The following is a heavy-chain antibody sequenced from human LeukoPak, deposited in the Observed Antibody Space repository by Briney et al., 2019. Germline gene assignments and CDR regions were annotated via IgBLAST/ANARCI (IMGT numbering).Heavy chain of an antibody. D-gene: IGHD3-9*01. CDR1: GFTFSSYA. Sequence: PGGSLRLSCAASGFTFSSYAMSWVRQAPGKGLEWVSSISGSGGYTYYADSVKGRFTISRDNSKNTLYLQMNSLRAEDTAVFYCAKGYLTGYTAAWHFDHWGQGTLVIVSS. CDR2: ISGSGGYT. V-gene: IGHV3-23*01. CDR3: AKGYLTGYTAAWHFDH. J-gene: IGHJ4*02.